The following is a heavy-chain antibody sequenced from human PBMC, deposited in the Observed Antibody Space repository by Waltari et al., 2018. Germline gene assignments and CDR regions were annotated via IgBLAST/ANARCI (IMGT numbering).Heavy chain of an antibody. CDR1: GFTFSNYA. CDR3: AKGKASGLVDWFDP. V-gene: IGHV3-23*01. J-gene: IGHJ5*02. Sequence: VQPGGSLRLSCAASGFTFSNYAMMWVRQAPGKGLEWVSSITGGGGATFYADSVKGRFTISRDNSKNTLYVQMHSLRVDDSAIYYCAKGKASGLVDWFDPWGQGTLVTVSS. D-gene: IGHD6-19*01. CDR2: ITGGGGAT.